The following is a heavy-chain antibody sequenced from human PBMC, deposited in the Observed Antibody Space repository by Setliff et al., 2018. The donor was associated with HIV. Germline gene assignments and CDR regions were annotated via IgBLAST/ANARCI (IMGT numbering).Heavy chain of an antibody. CDR1: GLTLSDYW. CDR3: TRMIPPRSNRFSSGWFDY. CDR2: ISKMGTTI. D-gene: IGHD6-19*01. Sequence: PGGSLRLSCAASGLTLSDYWMHWVRQAPGKGLEWVSHISKMGTTIKYADSVKGRFTISRDDAKNTLYLQMNSLRVEDTAVYYCTRMIPPRSNRFSSGWFDYWGQGTVVTVSS. V-gene: IGHV3-74*01. J-gene: IGHJ4*02.